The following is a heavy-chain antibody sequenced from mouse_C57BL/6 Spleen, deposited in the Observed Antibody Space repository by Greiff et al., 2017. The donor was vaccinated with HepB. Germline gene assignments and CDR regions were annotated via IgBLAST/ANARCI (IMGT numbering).Heavy chain of an antibody. V-gene: IGHV1-22*01. D-gene: IGHD4-1*01. CDR1: GYTFTDYN. CDR3: ARINWEGFDY. Sequence: EVKLVESGPELVKPGASVKMSCKASGYTFTDYNMHWVKQSHGKSLEWIGYINPNNGGTSYNQKFKGKATLTVNKSSSTAYMELRSLTSEDSAVYYCARINWEGFDYWGQGTTLTVSS. CDR2: INPNNGGT. J-gene: IGHJ2*01.